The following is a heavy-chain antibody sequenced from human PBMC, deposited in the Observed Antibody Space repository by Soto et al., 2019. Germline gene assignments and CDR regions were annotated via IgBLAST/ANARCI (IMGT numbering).Heavy chain of an antibody. CDR1: GYSISSGYY. CDR3: ARGPTVTPDY. Sequence: ETLSLTCAVSGYSISSGYYWGWIRQPPGKGLEWIGSIYHSGSTYYNPSLKSRVTISVDTSKNQFSLKLSSVTAADTAVYYCARGPTVTPDYWGQGTLVTVSS. D-gene: IGHD4-17*01. V-gene: IGHV4-38-2*01. J-gene: IGHJ4*02. CDR2: IYHSGST.